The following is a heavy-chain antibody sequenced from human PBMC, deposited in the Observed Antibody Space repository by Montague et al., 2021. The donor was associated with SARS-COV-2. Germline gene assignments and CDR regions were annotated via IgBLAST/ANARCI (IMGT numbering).Heavy chain of an antibody. V-gene: IGHV3-74*01. CDR1: GFTFRSYW. Sequence: GSPRLSCAASGFTFRSYWMHWVRQVPGRGLVWVSRIRPDGTSTHYAASVKGRLIISRDNAKNTLSLEMTNLRVDDTAIYFCVRPLWFGDSDYYFESWGQGTLVSVSS. CDR2: IRPDGTST. J-gene: IGHJ4*02. CDR3: VRPLWFGDSDYYFES. D-gene: IGHD3-10*01.